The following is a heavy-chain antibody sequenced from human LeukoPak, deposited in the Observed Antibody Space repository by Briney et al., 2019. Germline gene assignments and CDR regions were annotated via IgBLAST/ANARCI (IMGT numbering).Heavy chain of an antibody. CDR3: AREGGVPGTQDYYYYGMDV. Sequence: SQTLSLTCAISGDSVSSNSAAWNWIRQSPSGGLEWLGRTYYTSKWYNDYAVSVKSRITINPDTSKNQFSLQLNSVTTEDTAVYYCAREGGVPGTQDYYYYGMDVWGQGTTVTVSS. V-gene: IGHV6-1*01. J-gene: IGHJ6*02. CDR2: TYYTSKWYN. CDR1: GDSVSSNSAA. D-gene: IGHD6-19*01.